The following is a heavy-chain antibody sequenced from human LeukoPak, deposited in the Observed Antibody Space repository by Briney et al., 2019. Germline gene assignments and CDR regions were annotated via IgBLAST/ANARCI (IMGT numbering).Heavy chain of an antibody. Sequence: SETLSFTCTVSGGSISSYYWRWIRQPPGKALEWIGSVYYSGTTSYNPSLKSRVTISVDMSKNHFSLRLSSVTAADTAMYYCARGTLYSGWSYYDYWGQGSQVTVFS. CDR2: VYYSGTT. CDR1: GGSISSYY. CDR3: ARGTLYSGWSYYDY. V-gene: IGHV4-59*12. J-gene: IGHJ4*02. D-gene: IGHD6-19*01.